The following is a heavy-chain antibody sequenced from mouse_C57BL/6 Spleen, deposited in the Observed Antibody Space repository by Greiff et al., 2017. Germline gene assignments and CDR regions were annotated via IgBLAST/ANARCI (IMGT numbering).Heavy chain of an antibody. D-gene: IGHD1-1*01. V-gene: IGHV1-52*01. CDR2: IDPSDSET. CDR1: GYTFTSYW. CDR3: AIPSLSYYGSSYFDY. Sequence: QVQLQQPGAELVRPGSSVKLSCKASGYTFTSYWMHWVKQRPIQGLEWIGNIDPSDSETHYNQKFKDKATLTVDKSSSTAYMQLSSLTSEDSAVYYCAIPSLSYYGSSYFDYWGQGTTLTVSS. J-gene: IGHJ2*01.